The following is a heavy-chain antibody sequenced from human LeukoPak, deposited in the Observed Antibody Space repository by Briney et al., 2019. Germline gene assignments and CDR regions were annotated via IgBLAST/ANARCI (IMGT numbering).Heavy chain of an antibody. CDR1: GFSFSSYG. J-gene: IGHJ6*02. CDR3: AKSGRYSSSRYYYYYYGMDV. V-gene: IGHV3-33*06. CDR2: IWYDGSNK. Sequence: GRSLRLSCAASGFSFSSYGIHWVRQAPGKGLEWVAVIWYDGSNKYYADSMKGRFTISRDNSKNTLYLQMNSLRAEDTAVYYCAKSGRYSSSRYYYYYYGMDVWGQGTTVTVSS. D-gene: IGHD6-13*01.